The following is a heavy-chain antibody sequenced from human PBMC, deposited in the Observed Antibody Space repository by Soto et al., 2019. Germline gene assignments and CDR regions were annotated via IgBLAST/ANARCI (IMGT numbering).Heavy chain of an antibody. CDR2: IIPLFGTT. V-gene: IGHV1-69*13. CDR1: GGTFSSYA. Sequence: SVKVSCKASGGTFSSYAISWLRQAPGRGLEWMGGIIPLFGTTNYAQKFRGRVTVTADESTSTVYMEVRSLRFEDTAVYYCARAHGSSWYNWFDPWGQGTLVTVS. J-gene: IGHJ5*02. CDR3: ARAHGSSWYNWFDP. D-gene: IGHD6-13*01.